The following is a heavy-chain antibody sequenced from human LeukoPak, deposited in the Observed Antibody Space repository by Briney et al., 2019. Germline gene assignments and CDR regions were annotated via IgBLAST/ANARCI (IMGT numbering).Heavy chain of an antibody. CDR1: GFTFSTYA. J-gene: IGHJ5*01. D-gene: IGHD3-10*01. V-gene: IGHV3-64D*06. CDR2: SSSKGDST. CDR3: VKGISEYYYDS. Sequence: GGSLRLSCSASGFTFSTYAMHWVRQAPGKGLEYVSASSSKGDSTFYADSVKGRFTISRDNSKNTLYLQMSSLRTEDTAVYYCVKGISEYYYDSWGQGNLVTVSS.